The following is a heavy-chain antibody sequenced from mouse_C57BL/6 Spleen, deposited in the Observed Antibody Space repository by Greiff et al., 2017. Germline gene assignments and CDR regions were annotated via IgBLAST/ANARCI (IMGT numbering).Heavy chain of an antibody. CDR3: ARGAYPYYFDY. D-gene: IGHD2-10*01. J-gene: IGHJ2*01. V-gene: IGHV1-50*01. CDR1: GYTFTSYW. CDR2: IDPSDSYT. Sequence: VQLQQPGAELVKPGASVKLSCKASGYTFTSYWMQWVKQRPGQGLEWIGEIDPSDSYTNYNQKFKGKATLTVDTSSSTAYMQLSSLTSEDSAVYYCARGAYPYYFDYWGQGTTLTVSS.